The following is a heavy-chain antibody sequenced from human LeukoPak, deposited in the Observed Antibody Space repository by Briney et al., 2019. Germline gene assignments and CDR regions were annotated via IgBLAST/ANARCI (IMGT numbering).Heavy chain of an antibody. CDR1: GFTFSSYG. CDR3: AKDFDYCSSTSCQNWFDP. V-gene: IGHV3-33*06. D-gene: IGHD2-2*01. J-gene: IGHJ5*02. Sequence: GGSLRLSCAASGFTFSSYGMHWVRQAPGKGLGWVAVLWYDGSNKYKADSVKGRFTISRDNSKNTLYLQMNSLRAEDTDVYYCAKDFDYCSSTSCQNWFDPWGQGTLVTVSS. CDR2: LWYDGSNK.